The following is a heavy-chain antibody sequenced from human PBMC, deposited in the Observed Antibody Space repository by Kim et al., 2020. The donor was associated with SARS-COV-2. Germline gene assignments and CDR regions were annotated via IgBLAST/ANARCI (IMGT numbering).Heavy chain of an antibody. CDR2: IYPGDSDT. CDR3: ARHPAPDYSSSWTYYYGMDV. J-gene: IGHJ6*02. V-gene: IGHV5-51*01. D-gene: IGHD6-13*01. Sequence: GESLKISCKGSGYSFTSYWIGWVRQMPGKGLEWMGIIYPGDSDTRYSPSFQGQVTISADKSISTAYLQWSSLKASDTAMYYCARHPAPDYSSSWTYYYGMDVWGQGTTVTVSS. CDR1: GYSFTSYW.